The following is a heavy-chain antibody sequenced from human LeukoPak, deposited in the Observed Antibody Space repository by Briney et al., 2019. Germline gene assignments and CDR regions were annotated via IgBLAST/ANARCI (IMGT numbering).Heavy chain of an antibody. CDR3: ARDKGRWLEDTFDY. V-gene: IGHV1-18*04. D-gene: IGHD5-12*01. Sequence: GASVKVSCKASGDTLFDYGISWVRQAPGQGLEWMGWVHVYTGETNYAQKYQGRVTMTTDSSTSTVYMELRSLRSDDTAVYYCARDKGRWLEDTFDYWGQGTLVSVSA. CDR2: VHVYTGET. J-gene: IGHJ4*02. CDR1: GDTLFDYG.